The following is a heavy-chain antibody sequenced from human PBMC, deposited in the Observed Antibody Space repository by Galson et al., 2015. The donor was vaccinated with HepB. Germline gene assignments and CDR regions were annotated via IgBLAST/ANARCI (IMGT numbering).Heavy chain of an antibody. CDR2: INPNSGGT. CDR1: GYTFTGYY. V-gene: IGHV1-2*06. J-gene: IGHJ3*02. CDR3: ARALRSIVVVPAAIRGGAFDI. D-gene: IGHD2-2*01. Sequence: SVKVSCKASGYTFTGYYMHWVRQAPGQGLEWMGRINPNSGGTNYAQKFQGRVTMTRDTSISTAYMELSRLRSDDTAVYYCARALRSIVVVPAAIRGGAFDIWGQGTMVTVSS.